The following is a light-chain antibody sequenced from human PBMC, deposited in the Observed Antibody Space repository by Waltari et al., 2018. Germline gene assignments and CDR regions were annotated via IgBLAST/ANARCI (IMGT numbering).Light chain of an antibody. CDR3: MIYYSSAWV. J-gene: IGLJ3*02. CDR2: YRSDSDR. V-gene: IGLV5-45*02. Sequence: QAVLTQPSSLSASPGASASLTCTLRSGINVGTYRIYWYQQKPGSPPHYLLRYRSDSDRHQGSGVPGRFSGSKDASANAGILLISGLQSEDETDYYCMIYYSSAWVFGGGTKLTVL. CDR1: SGINVGTYR.